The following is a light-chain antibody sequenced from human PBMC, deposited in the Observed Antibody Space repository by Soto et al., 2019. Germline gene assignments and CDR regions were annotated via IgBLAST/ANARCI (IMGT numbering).Light chain of an antibody. CDR2: LNSDGSH. CDR1: SGHSSYA. V-gene: IGLV4-69*01. CDR3: QTWGTGTAYVV. J-gene: IGLJ2*01. Sequence: QSVLTQSPSASASLGASVKLTCTLSSGHSSYAIAWHQQQPEKGPRYLMKLNSDGSHSKGDGIPVRFSGSSSGAERYLTISSLQSEDEADYYCQTWGTGTAYVVFGGGTKLTVL.